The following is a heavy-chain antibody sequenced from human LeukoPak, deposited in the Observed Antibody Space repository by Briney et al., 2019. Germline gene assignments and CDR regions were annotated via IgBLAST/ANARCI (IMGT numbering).Heavy chain of an antibody. D-gene: IGHD3-10*01. J-gene: IGHJ1*01. V-gene: IGHV3-21*01. CDR2: ISGSSSYI. CDR3: ARVSVQGYYGSGSFDFQH. Sequence: GGTLRLSCAASGFTFSSYSMNWVRQAPGKGLEWVSSISGSSSYIYYADSVKGRFTIFRDNAKNSLYLQLNSLRAEDTAVYYCARVSVQGYYGSGSFDFQHWGQGTLVTVPT. CDR1: GFTFSSYS.